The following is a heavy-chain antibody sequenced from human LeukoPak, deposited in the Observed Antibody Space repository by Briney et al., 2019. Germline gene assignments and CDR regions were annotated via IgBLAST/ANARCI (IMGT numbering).Heavy chain of an antibody. CDR3: ARSDVYYYGSAYAFDI. Sequence: GGSLRLSCAASGFTVSSNYMSWVRQAPGKGLEWVSVIYSGGSTYYADSVKGRFTISRDNSKNTLYLQMNSLRAEDTAVYYCARSDVYYYGSAYAFDIWGQGTMVTVSS. D-gene: IGHD3-10*01. V-gene: IGHV3-53*01. J-gene: IGHJ3*02. CDR2: IYSGGST. CDR1: GFTVSSNY.